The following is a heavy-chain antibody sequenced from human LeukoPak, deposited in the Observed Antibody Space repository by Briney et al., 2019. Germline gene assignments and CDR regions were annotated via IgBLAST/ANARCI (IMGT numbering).Heavy chain of an antibody. CDR3: ARAPTVLVGYCSSASCQADY. V-gene: IGHV3-21*01. CDR2: ISGSSDYI. J-gene: IGHJ4*02. D-gene: IGHD2-2*01. CDR1: GFTFSTYS. Sequence: GGSLRLSCAASGFTFSTYSMNWVRQAPGKGLEWVSAISGSSDYIYYADSVKGRFTISRDDAKNSLFLQMNSLRAEDTAVYYCARAPTVLVGYCSSASCQADYWGQGTLVTVSS.